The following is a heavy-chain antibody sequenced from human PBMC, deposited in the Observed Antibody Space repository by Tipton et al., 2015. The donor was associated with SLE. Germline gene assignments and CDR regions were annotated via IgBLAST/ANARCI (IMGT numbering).Heavy chain of an antibody. CDR3: AGQLSYYYGMDV. CDR1: GFTFSDSY. V-gene: IGHV3-11*04. D-gene: IGHD6-13*01. Sequence: SLRLSCVGSGFTFSDSYMCWIRQAPGKGLEWISYITTSGHTIYYADSVQGRFTISRDNAKNMLYLQMNSLRAEDTAVYYCAGQLSYYYGMDVWGQGTTVTVSS. CDR2: ITTSGHTI. J-gene: IGHJ6*02.